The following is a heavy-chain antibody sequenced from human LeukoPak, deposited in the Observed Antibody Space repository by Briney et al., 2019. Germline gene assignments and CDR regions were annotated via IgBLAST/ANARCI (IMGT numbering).Heavy chain of an antibody. V-gene: IGHV3-30*04. CDR2: ISYDGSNK. J-gene: IGHJ4*02. CDR3: AREFDY. Sequence: HPGGSLRLSCAASGFTFSSYAMHWVRQAPGKGLEWVTIISYDGSNKYYADYVKGRFTISRDNSKNTLYLQMNSLRAEDTAVYYCAREFDYWGQGTLVTVSS. CDR1: GFTFSSYA.